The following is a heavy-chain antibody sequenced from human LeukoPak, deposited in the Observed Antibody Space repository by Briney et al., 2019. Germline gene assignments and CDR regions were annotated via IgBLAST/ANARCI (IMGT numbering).Heavy chain of an antibody. V-gene: IGHV1-2*02. CDR1: GYTLTGYY. Sequence: ASVKVSCKASGYTLTGYYLHWVRQAPGQGLEWMGWINPHTGATHSAQKFQGRITMTRDSSISTAYMDLSRLRSDDTAVYYCARDRVGSGWPRPYYFEVWGQGTLVTVSS. D-gene: IGHD6-19*01. J-gene: IGHJ4*02. CDR2: INPHTGAT. CDR3: ARDRVGSGWPRPYYFEV.